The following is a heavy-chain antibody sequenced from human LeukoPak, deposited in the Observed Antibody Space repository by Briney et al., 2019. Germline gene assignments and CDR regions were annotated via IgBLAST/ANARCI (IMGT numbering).Heavy chain of an antibody. CDR3: ARTNNNWFDP. J-gene: IGHJ5*02. CDR2: IIPYLGKA. V-gene: IGHV1-69*04. CDR1: GGTFSSYA. Sequence: SVKVSCKASGGTFSSYAISWVRQAPGQGLEWMGRIIPYLGKANYAQKFQGRVTITADKSTSTAYMELSSLRSEDTAVYYCARTNNNWFDPWGQGTLVTVSS.